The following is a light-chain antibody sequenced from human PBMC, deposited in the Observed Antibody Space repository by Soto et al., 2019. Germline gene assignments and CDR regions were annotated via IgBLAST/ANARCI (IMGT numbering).Light chain of an antibody. CDR2: EVS. J-gene: IGLJ3*02. V-gene: IGLV2-8*01. Sequence: QYALTQAPSGSGSPGQSVTISCTGTSSDVGAYNYVSWYQQYPGKAPKLMIYEVSKRPSGVPDRFSGSKSGKTASLTVSGLQPEDEADYYCTSYAGSDIWVFGGGTKVTVL. CDR3: TSYAGSDIWV. CDR1: SSDVGAYNY.